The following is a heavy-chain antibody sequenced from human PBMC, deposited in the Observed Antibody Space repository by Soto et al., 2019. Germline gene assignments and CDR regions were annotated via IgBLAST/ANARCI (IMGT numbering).Heavy chain of an antibody. CDR1: GLIFSSYA. CDR3: VRGANYEIPTGKGYYFPGMDG. CDR2: ILPIFGTT. J-gene: IGHJ6*02. Sequence: QVQLVQSGAEVKKPGSSVKVSCKASGLIFSSYAISWVRQAPGQGLEWVGGILPIFGTTNYAQSFKGRVTITAETSSTTTYLALSSLRPAATPVYFCVRGANYEIPTGKGYYFPGMDGWGQGTTVTVSS. V-gene: IGHV1-69*06. D-gene: IGHD3-9*01.